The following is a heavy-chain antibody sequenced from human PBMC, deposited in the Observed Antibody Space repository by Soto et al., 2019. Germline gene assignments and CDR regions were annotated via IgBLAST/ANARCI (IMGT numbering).Heavy chain of an antibody. D-gene: IGHD3-10*01. Sequence: QITLKESGPPLVRPTQTLTLTCTFSGFSLTTSGVGVGCIRQPPGKALEWLAVIYWDDDKRYSSSLTSRLTITKDTSKNQLVITMTNMDPVDTATDYCAHHSYYCLGSYSFDYWGQGTLVTVSS. CDR2: IYWDDDK. CDR1: GFSLTTSGVG. V-gene: IGHV2-5*02. CDR3: AHHSYYCLGSYSFDY. J-gene: IGHJ4*02.